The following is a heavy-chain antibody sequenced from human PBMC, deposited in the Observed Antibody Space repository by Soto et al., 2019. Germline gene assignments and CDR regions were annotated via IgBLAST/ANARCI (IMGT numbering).Heavy chain of an antibody. J-gene: IGHJ6*02. D-gene: IGHD3-10*01. CDR1: GGSISSGDYY. CDR3: ARDRYYGSGTYYNFYYGMDV. V-gene: IGHV4-30-4*01. CDR2: IYYSGST. Sequence: SETLSLTCTVSGGSISSGDYYWSWIRQPPGKGLEWIGNIYYSGSTYYNPSLKSRVMISLDTSKNLFSLKPSSVTAADTAVYFCARDRYYGSGTYYNFYYGMDVWGQGTTVTVSS.